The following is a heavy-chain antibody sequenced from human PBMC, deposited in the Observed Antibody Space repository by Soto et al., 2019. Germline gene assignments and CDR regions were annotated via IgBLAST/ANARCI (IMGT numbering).Heavy chain of an antibody. CDR2: IYYSGST. V-gene: IGHV4-39*07. CDR1: SGSMSSSSYY. J-gene: IGHJ5*01. D-gene: IGHD2-21*01. Sequence: NPSETLSLTCTVSSGSMSSSSYYWGWIRQPPGKGLEWIGSIYYSGSTYYNPSLKSRVTISIDTSKNQFSLKLTSVTAADTAMYFCARVRLTPSWFDSWGPGTQVTVS. CDR3: ARVRLTPSWFDS.